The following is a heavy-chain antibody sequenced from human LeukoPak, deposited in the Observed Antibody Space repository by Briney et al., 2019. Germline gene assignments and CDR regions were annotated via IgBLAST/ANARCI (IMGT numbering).Heavy chain of an antibody. D-gene: IGHD6-13*01. J-gene: IGHJ6*02. V-gene: IGHV3-66*01. Sequence: PGSSLRLSCAASGFTFSSYAMSWVGQAPGKGLEWDSVIYSGGSTYYADSVKGRFTISRDNSKNTLYPQMNSLRAEDTAVYYCARAPYSSSWYISGMDVWGQGTTVTVSS. CDR2: IYSGGST. CDR1: GFTFSSYA. CDR3: ARAPYSSSWYISGMDV.